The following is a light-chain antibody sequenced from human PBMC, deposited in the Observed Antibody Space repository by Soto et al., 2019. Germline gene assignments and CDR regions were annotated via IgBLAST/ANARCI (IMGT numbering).Light chain of an antibody. CDR2: GAS. CDR3: QQYGSSRT. Sequence: EIVLTQSPGTLSLSPGERATLSCRASQSVSSSYLAWYQQKPGQAPRLLIYGASSRATVIPDRFSGSGSGTDFTLTISRLEPEDFEVYYCQQYGSSRTFGQGTKVEIK. CDR1: QSVSSSY. V-gene: IGKV3-20*01. J-gene: IGKJ1*01.